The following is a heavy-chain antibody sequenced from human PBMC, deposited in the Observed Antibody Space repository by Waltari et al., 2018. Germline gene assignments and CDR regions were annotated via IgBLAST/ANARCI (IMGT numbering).Heavy chain of an antibody. V-gene: IGHV1-18*01. CDR3: ARDPLGGWGAASSTSGWFDP. CDR2: ISAYNGNT. D-gene: IGHD3-10*01. CDR1: GYTFTSYG. J-gene: IGHJ5*02. Sequence: QVQLVQSGAEVKKPGASVKVSCKASGYTFTSYGISWVRQAPGQGLEWMGWISAYNGNTNYAQKLQGRGTRTTDTSTSTAYREVGSLGSDDTAVYYGARDPLGGWGAASSTSGWFDPWGQGTLVTVSS.